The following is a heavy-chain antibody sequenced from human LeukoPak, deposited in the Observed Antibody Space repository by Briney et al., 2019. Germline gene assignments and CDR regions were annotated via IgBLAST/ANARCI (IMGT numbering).Heavy chain of an antibody. CDR3: ARRREMAKGSLDY. J-gene: IGHJ4*02. Sequence: GGSLRLSCAASEFTFSGYYMSWIRQAPGKGLEWVSYISSNSNTIYYADSVKGRFTISRDNAKNSLYLQMDSLRAEDTAVYYCARRREMAKGSLDYWGQGTLVIVSS. CDR2: ISSNSNTI. CDR1: EFTFSGYY. V-gene: IGHV3-11*01. D-gene: IGHD5-24*01.